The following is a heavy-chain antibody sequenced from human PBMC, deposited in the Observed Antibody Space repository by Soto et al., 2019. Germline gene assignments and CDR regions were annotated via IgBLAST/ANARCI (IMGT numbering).Heavy chain of an antibody. Sequence: QVQLVQSGAEVKKPGSSVKVSCKASGGTFSSYAISWVRQAPGQGLEWMGGIIPIFGTANYAQKFQGRVTITADESASTAYMELSSLRSEDTAVYYCAREREQLVWQYYFDYWGQGTLVTVSS. CDR2: IIPIFGTA. D-gene: IGHD6-6*01. CDR3: AREREQLVWQYYFDY. J-gene: IGHJ4*02. CDR1: GGTFSSYA. V-gene: IGHV1-69*12.